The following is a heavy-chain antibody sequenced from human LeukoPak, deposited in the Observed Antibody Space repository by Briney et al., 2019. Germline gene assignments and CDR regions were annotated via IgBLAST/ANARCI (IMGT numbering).Heavy chain of an antibody. Sequence: ASVKVSCKASGGTFSSYAISWVRQAPGQGLEWMGGIIPIFGTANYAQKFQGRVTITTDESTSTAYMELSSLRSEDTAVCYCARTYYYDSSGYWGSWYFDLWGRGTLVTVSS. CDR3: ARTYYYDSSGYWGSWYFDL. D-gene: IGHD3-22*01. CDR1: GGTFSSYA. J-gene: IGHJ2*01. CDR2: IIPIFGTA. V-gene: IGHV1-69*05.